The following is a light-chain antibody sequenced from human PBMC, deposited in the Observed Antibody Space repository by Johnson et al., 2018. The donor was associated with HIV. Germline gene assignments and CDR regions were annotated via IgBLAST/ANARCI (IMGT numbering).Light chain of an antibody. Sequence: QSVLTQPPSVSAAPGQKVTNSCSGSSSTIGNNYVSWYQVLPGTAPKLLIYKNDKRPSGIPDRFSGSKSGTSATLGIPGLQPGDEADYYCGTWDTSLTKGGVFGTGTKVTVL. CDR2: KND. V-gene: IGLV1-51*02. CDR1: SSTIGNNY. CDR3: GTWDTSLTKGGV. J-gene: IGLJ1*01.